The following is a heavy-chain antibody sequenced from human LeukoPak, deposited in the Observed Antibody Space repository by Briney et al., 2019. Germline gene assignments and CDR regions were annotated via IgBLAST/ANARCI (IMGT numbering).Heavy chain of an antibody. CDR1: GFTFSNAW. V-gene: IGHV3-15*01. CDR3: TTTRGYSYGRYY. D-gene: IGHD5-18*01. J-gene: IGHJ4*02. Sequence: PGGSLRLSCAASGFTFSNAWMSWVRQAPGKGLEWVGRIKSKTDGGTTDYAAPVKGRFTISRDDSKNTLYLRMNSLKTEDTAVYYCTTTRGYSYGRYYWGQGTLVTVSS. CDR2: IKSKTDGGTT.